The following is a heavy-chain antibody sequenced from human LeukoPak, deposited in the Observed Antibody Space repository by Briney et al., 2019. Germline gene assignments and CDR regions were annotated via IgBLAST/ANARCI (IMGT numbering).Heavy chain of an antibody. CDR1: GYSINSGYY. CDR2: IYYSGST. CDR3: ARSATPKYYYDSSGYYFRDAFDI. V-gene: IGHV4-61*01. D-gene: IGHD3-22*01. Sequence: SETLSLTCTVSGYSINSGYYWDWIRQPPGKGLEWIGYIYYSGSTNYNPSLKSRVTISVDTSKNQFSLKLSSVTAADTAVYYCARSATPKYYYDSSGYYFRDAFDIWGQGTMVTVSS. J-gene: IGHJ3*02.